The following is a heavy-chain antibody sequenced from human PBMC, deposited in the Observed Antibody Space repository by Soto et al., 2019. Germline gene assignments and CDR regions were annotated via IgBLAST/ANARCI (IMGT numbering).Heavy chain of an antibody. Sequence: QVQLVESGGGVVQPGRSLRLSCAASGFTFSSYGMHWVRQAPGKGLEWVALISHDGSNKYYVDSVKGRFTISRDNSKNTLCLQMNSLRAGDTSVYYCAKDGLRGGFLTTATTNGMDVWGQGTTVTVSS. D-gene: IGHD1-26*01. CDR3: AKDGLRGGFLTTATTNGMDV. J-gene: IGHJ6*02. V-gene: IGHV3-30*18. CDR2: ISHDGSNK. CDR1: GFTFSSYG.